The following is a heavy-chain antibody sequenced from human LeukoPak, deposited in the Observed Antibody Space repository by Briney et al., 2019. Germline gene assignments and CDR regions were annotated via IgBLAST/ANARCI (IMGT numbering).Heavy chain of an antibody. D-gene: IGHD3-3*01. V-gene: IGHV4-34*01. J-gene: IGHJ5*02. Sequence: PSETLSLTCAVYGGSFSGYYWSWIRQPPGKGLEWIGEINHSGSTNYNPSLKSRVTISVDTSKNQFSLKLSSVTAADTAVYYCVTGAKGGVIWFDPWGQGTLVTVSS. CDR1: GGSFSGYY. CDR3: VTGAKGGVIWFDP. CDR2: INHSGST.